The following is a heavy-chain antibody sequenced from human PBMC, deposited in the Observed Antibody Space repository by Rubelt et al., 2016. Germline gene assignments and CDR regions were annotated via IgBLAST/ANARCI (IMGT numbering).Heavy chain of an antibody. V-gene: IGHV3-23*04. CDR3: AKGWNGDD. J-gene: IGHJ4*02. CDR1: GFTFSSYG. Sequence: VQLVESGGGVVQPGRSLRLSCAASGFTFSSYGMHWVRQAPGKGLEWVAVISGSDGNTYSADSVKGRFTISRDNSKNTLYLQMNSLRAEDTAIYYCAKGWNGDDWGQGTLVTVSS. D-gene: IGHD1-1*01. CDR2: ISGSDGNT.